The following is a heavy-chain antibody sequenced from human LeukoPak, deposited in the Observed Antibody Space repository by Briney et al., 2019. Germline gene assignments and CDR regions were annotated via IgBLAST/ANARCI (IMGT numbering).Heavy chain of an antibody. CDR3: AVGASLPAH. D-gene: IGHD1-26*01. V-gene: IGHV3-23*01. CDR1: GFSVSDYV. J-gene: IGHJ4*02. CDR2: ISGSVGST. Sequence: GGSLRLSCAASGFSVSDYVMTRVRQAPGKGLEWVSGISGSVGSTYYTDSVKGRFTISRDNSKNTLYLQMNSLRAEDTAVYSCAVGASLPAHWGQGTLVTVSS.